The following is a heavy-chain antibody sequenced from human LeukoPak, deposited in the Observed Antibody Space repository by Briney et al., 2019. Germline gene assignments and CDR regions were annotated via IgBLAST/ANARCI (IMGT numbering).Heavy chain of an antibody. J-gene: IGHJ4*02. V-gene: IGHV3-30*04. D-gene: IGHD3-22*01. CDR3: ARDGHYYDSSGYYSLDY. Sequence: GGSLRLSCAASGFTFSSYAMHWVRQAPGKGLEWVAVISYDGSNKYYADSVKGRFTISRDNSKITLYLQMNSLRAEDTAVYYCARDGHYYDSSGYYSLDYWGQGTLVTVSS. CDR1: GFTFSSYA. CDR2: ISYDGSNK.